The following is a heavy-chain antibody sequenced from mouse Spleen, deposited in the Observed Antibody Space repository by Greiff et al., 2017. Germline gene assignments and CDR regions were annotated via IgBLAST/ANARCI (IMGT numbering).Heavy chain of an antibody. CDR2: INPNNGGT. J-gene: IGHJ2*01. CDR3: ARGITGPYFDY. V-gene: IGHV1-22*01. Sequence: VQLQQSGAELVKPGASVKLSCKASGYTFTSYWMHWVKQSHGKSLEWIGYINPNNGGTSYNQKFKGKATLTVNKSSSTAYMELRSLTSEDSAVYYCARGITGPYFDYWGQGTTLTVSS. D-gene: IGHD4-1*01. CDR1: GYTFTSYW.